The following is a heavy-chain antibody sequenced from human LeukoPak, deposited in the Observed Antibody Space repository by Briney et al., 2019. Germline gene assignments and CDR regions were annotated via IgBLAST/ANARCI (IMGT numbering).Heavy chain of an antibody. V-gene: IGHV1-69*04. CDR3: AGDPSDSSGLRD. D-gene: IGHD3-22*01. CDR1: GGTFSGYT. J-gene: IGHJ4*02. CDR2: IIPILGIA. Sequence: SVKVSCKASGGTFSGYTISWVRQAPGQGLEWMGRIIPILGIANYAQKFQGRVTITADKSTSTAYMELSSLRSEDTAVYYCAGDPSDSSGLRDWGQGTLVTVSS.